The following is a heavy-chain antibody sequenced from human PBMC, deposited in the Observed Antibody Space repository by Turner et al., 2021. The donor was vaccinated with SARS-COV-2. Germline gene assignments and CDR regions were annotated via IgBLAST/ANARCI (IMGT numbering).Heavy chain of an antibody. J-gene: IGHJ4*02. D-gene: IGHD2-21*02. Sequence: QVQLQESGPELVNPSETLSLTCSVAGGSITSYYWSWIRQAPGKGLEWIGYVYYDGSSNYNPSLKSRVTISVDTSKNQFSLKLTSVTAADTAVYYCASGSGSYSAWYFDYWGQGTLVTVSS. CDR1: GGSITSYY. CDR3: ASGSGSYSAWYFDY. CDR2: VYYDGSS. V-gene: IGHV4-59*01.